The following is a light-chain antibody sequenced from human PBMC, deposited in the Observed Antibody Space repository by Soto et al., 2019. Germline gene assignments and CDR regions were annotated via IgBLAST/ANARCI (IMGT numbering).Light chain of an antibody. J-gene: IGLJ1*01. CDR2: DVT. Sequence: SALPQPPSASGSPGQSVTISCTGTSSDVGGYNFVSWYQQHPGKAPKLMIYDVTKRPSGVPDRFSGSKSGNTASLTVSGLQAEDEADYYCSSYAGTHIVFGTGTKVTVL. CDR1: SSDVGGYNF. V-gene: IGLV2-8*01. CDR3: SSYAGTHIV.